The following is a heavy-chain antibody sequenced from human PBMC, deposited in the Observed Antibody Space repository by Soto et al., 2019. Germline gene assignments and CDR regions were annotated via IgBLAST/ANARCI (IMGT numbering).Heavy chain of an antibody. V-gene: IGHV1-46*01. CDR2: INPSDGTT. Sequence: QGHLVQSGAEVKRPGASVRVSCESSGYMFTSYFIHWVRQAPGQGLEWVGVINPSDGTTTYAQKFQARITMTRDTSTNTVDMELSSMRSEDTAAYYCARDKDSSARPRAEFDYWGQGTLINVSS. CDR3: ARDKDSSARPRAEFDY. D-gene: IGHD6-19*01. CDR1: GYMFTSYF. J-gene: IGHJ4*02.